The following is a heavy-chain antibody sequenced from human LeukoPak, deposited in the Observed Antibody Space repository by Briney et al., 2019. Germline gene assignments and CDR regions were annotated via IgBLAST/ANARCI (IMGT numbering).Heavy chain of an antibody. CDR1: GGSFSGYY. D-gene: IGHD2-2*01. J-gene: IGHJ5*02. CDR3: ARGLTRGYCSSTSCFRNPYNWFDP. Sequence: SQTLSLTCAVYGGSFSGYYWSWIRQHPGNGLEWIGEINHSGSTNYNPSLKSRVTISVDTSKNQFSPKLSSVTAADTAVYYCARGLTRGYCSSTSCFRNPYNWFDPWGQGTLVTVSS. V-gene: IGHV4-34*01. CDR2: INHSGST.